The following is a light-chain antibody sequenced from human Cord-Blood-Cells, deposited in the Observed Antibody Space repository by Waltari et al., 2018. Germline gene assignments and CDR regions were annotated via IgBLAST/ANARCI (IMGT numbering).Light chain of an antibody. CDR3: CSYAGSSTFVV. Sequence: QSALTQPAYVSGSPGQSITISCTGTSSDVGSYNLVSWYQQHPGKAPKLMIYEGRKRPSGVSNRFSGSKSGNTASLTISGLQAEDEADYYCCSYAGSSTFVVFGGGTKLTVL. V-gene: IGLV2-23*03. J-gene: IGLJ2*01. CDR1: SSDVGSYNL. CDR2: EGR.